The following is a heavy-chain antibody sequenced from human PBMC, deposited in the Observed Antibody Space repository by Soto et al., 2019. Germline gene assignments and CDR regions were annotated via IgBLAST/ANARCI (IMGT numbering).Heavy chain of an antibody. CDR1: GGTFSSYA. V-gene: IGHV1-69*13. D-gene: IGHD6-13*01. CDR2: IIPIFGTA. J-gene: IGHJ4*02. CDR3: AREIAAAGTGLDY. Sequence: ASVKVSCKASGGTFSSYAISWVRQAPGQGLEWMGGIIPIFGTANYAQKFQGRVTITADESTSTAYMELSSLRSEDTAVYYCAREIAAAGTGLDYWGQGTLVTVSS.